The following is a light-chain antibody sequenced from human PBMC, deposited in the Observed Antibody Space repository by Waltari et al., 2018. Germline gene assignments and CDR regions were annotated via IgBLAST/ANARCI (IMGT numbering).Light chain of an antibody. CDR2: DAS. CDR3: QRYDNLPIFA. Sequence: DIQMTQSPSSLSAFVGDRVIMTCQASQDISNDLNWYQQKPGKDPKRLIRDASNLETGVPNRFSGSQSRTYFTLTISSLQPEDVGTYYCQRYDNLPIFAFGPGTKVEIK. J-gene: IGKJ3*01. CDR1: QDISND. V-gene: IGKV1-33*01.